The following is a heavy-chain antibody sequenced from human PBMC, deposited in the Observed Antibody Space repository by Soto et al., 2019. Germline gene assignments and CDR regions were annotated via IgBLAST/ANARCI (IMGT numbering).Heavy chain of an antibody. CDR3: ARDPGTQWLVYYFDY. CDR1: GFTFSSYG. Sequence: GGSLRLSCAASGFTFSSYGMHWVRQAPGKGLEWVAVIWYDGSNKYYADSVKGRFTISRDNSKNTLYLQMNSLRAEDTAVYYCARDPGTQWLVYYFDYWGQGTLVTVSS. V-gene: IGHV3-33*01. D-gene: IGHD6-19*01. J-gene: IGHJ4*02. CDR2: IWYDGSNK.